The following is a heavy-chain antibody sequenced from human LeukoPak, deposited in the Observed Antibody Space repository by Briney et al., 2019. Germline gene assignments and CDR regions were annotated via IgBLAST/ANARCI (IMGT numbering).Heavy chain of an antibody. Sequence: SETLSLTCAVYGGSFSGYYWSWIRQPPGKGLEWIGEINHSGSTNYNASLKSRVTISVDTSKNQFSLKLSSVTATDTAVYYCARAGSIAVARVDYWGQGTLVTVSS. J-gene: IGHJ4*02. V-gene: IGHV4-34*01. CDR2: INHSGST. D-gene: IGHD6-19*01. CDR3: ARAGSIAVARVDY. CDR1: GGSFSGYY.